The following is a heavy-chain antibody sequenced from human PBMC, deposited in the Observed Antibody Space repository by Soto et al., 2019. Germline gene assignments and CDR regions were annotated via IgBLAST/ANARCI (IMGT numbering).Heavy chain of an antibody. CDR2: ISGSGGST. CDR1: GFTFSSYA. D-gene: IGHD6-13*01. J-gene: IGHJ4*02. Sequence: GGSLRLSCAASGFTFSSYAMSWVRQAPGKGLEWVSAISGSGGSTYYADSVKGRFTISRDNSKNTLYLQMNSLRAEDTAVYYCAKVLQQLGRFQYPTPDYWGRGTLVTVSS. CDR3: AKVLQQLGRFQYPTPDY. V-gene: IGHV3-23*01.